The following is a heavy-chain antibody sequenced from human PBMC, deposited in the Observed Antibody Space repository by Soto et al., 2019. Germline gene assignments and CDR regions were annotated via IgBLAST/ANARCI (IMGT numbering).Heavy chain of an antibody. CDR2: IYYSGST. D-gene: IGHD5-12*01. CDR1: GGSISSGDYY. Sequence: PSETLSLTCTVSGGSISSGDYYWSWIRQPPGKGLEWIGYIYYSGSTYYNPSLKSRVTISVDTSKNQFSLKLSSVTAADTAVYYCAREGGRGYSGYDLNYFDYWGQGTLVTVSS. V-gene: IGHV4-30-4*01. J-gene: IGHJ4*02. CDR3: AREGGRGYSGYDLNYFDY.